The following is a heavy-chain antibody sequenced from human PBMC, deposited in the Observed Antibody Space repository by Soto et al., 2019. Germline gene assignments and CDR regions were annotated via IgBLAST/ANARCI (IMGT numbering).Heavy chain of an antibody. CDR1: GGSISSGGYY. J-gene: IGHJ4*02. D-gene: IGHD3-10*01. CDR3: ARVKWLGELFY. Sequence: PSETLSLTCTVSGGSISSGGYYWSWIRQHPGKGLEWIGYIYYSGSTYYNPSLKSRVTISVDTSKNQFSLKLSSVTAADTAVYYCARVKWLGELFYWGQGSLVTVSS. CDR2: IYYSGST. V-gene: IGHV4-31*03.